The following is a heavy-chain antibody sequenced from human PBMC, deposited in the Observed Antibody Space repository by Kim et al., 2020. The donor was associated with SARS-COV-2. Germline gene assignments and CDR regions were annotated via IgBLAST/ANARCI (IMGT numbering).Heavy chain of an antibody. CDR1: GFIFNSYT. CDR3: AKCTSGSSYQGLDQ. V-gene: IGHV3-23*01. J-gene: IGHJ4*02. D-gene: IGHD3-10*01. Sequence: GGSLRLSCVVSGFIFNSYTMTWVRQAPGQGLEWVSIISGDGGRTYYANSVKGRYTIARDNSKNTLYLQMNSLRAEDTAIYYCAKCTSGSSYQGLDQWGQGTLVTVSS. CDR2: ISGDGGRT.